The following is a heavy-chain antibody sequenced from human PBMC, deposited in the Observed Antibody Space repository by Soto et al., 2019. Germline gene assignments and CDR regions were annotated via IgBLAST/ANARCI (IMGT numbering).Heavy chain of an antibody. D-gene: IGHD1-26*01. J-gene: IGHJ4*02. CDR2: ISFDGRTT. CDR3: TRESHDHYSNSKWAFDD. V-gene: IGHV3-30*03. CDR1: GFTFSSYG. Sequence: QVQLVESGGGVVQPGRSLRLSCAASGFTFSSYGMHWVRQAPGKGLEWVAVISFDGRTTYYADSVKGRFTISRDNSENTLYLPMSNLRAEDTAVYYCTRESHDHYSNSKWAFDDWGQGSLVTVSS.